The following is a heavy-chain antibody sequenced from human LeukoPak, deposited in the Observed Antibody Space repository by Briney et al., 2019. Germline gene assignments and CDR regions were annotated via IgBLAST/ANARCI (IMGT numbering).Heavy chain of an antibody. CDR3: PSPNRYCGGDSYSQPLLGVGYYSYGMDV. V-gene: IGHV1-69*04. CDR1: GGTFSSYA. CDR2: IIPIFGIA. J-gene: IGHJ6*02. D-gene: IGHD2-21*02. Sequence: GSSVKVSCKASGGTFSSYAISWVRQAPGQGLEWMGRIIPIFGIANYAQKFQGRVTITADKSTSTAYMELSSLRSEDTAVYYCPSPNRYCGGDSYSQPLLGVGYYSYGMDVWGQGTTVTVSS.